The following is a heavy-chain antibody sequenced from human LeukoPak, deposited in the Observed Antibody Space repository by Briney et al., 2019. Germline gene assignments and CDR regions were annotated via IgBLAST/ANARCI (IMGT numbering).Heavy chain of an antibody. J-gene: IGHJ4*02. V-gene: IGHV1-2*02. CDR1: GFDLSGYN. CDR3: AREIGGAVDY. D-gene: IGHD3-16*01. CDR2: INPNSGGT. Sequence: GASVKVSCKASGFDLSGYNIYWVRQAPGQGLEWMGWINPNSGGTNYAQKFQGRVTMTRDTSISTAYMELSRLRSDDTAVYYCAREIGGAVDYWGQGTLVTVSS.